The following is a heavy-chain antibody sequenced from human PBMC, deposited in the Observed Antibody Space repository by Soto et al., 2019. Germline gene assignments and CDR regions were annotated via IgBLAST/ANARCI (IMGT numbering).Heavy chain of an antibody. CDR1: GITFNNYA. V-gene: IGHV3-23*01. J-gene: IGHJ4*02. CDR3: AKAHGGGTSTITSYFEY. CDR2: LSASGANT. D-gene: IGHD5-12*01. Sequence: EVQLLESGGGLVQPGGSLRLSCTASGITFNNYALSWVRQAPGKVLEWVSGLSASGANTFYADSVKGRFTISRDNPKNTLSLQVNSLRADDTAVYYCAKAHGGGTSTITSYFEYWGRGTLVTVSS.